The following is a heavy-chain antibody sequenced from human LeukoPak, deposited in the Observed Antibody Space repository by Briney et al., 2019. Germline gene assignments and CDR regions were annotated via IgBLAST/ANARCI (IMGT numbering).Heavy chain of an antibody. J-gene: IGHJ4*02. V-gene: IGHV3-53*01. CDR2: IYSGGST. Sequence: GGSLRLSCSASGFTVSSNYMSWVRQAPGKGLEWVSVIYSGGSTYYADSVKGRFTIPRDNSKNTLYLQMNSLRAEDTAVYYCARDTTERYFDYWGQGTLVTVSS. CDR3: ARDTTERYFDY. D-gene: IGHD1-1*01. CDR1: GFTVSSNY.